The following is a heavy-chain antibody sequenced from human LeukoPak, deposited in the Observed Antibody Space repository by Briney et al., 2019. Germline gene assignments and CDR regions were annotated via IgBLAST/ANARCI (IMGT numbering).Heavy chain of an antibody. V-gene: IGHV5-51*01. J-gene: IGHJ6*03. CDR3: ARRPYCSSSSCHNNPYYYMDV. CDR1: GYSFTTYW. CDR2: IYPGDSDT. D-gene: IGHD2-2*02. Sequence: GESLKISCKGSGYSFTTYWIGWVRQMPGKGLEWMGIIYPGDSDTRYSPSFQGQVTISVDKSISTAYLQWSTLKTSDTAMYFCARRPYCSSSSCHNNPYYYMDVWGKGTTVTVSS.